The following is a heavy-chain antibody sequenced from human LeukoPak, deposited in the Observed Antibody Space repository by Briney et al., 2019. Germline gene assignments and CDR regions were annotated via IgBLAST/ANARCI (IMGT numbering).Heavy chain of an antibody. Sequence: ASVKVSCKASGYTFTGYYMHWVRQAPGQGLEWMGWINPSSGGTNYAQKFQGRVTMTRDTSISTAYMELSRLRSDDTAVYYCARAQQLVPGLNYYYYGMDVWGQGTTVTVSS. CDR1: GYTFTGYY. J-gene: IGHJ6*02. CDR3: ARAQQLVPGLNYYYYGMDV. D-gene: IGHD6-13*01. CDR2: INPSSGGT. V-gene: IGHV1-2*02.